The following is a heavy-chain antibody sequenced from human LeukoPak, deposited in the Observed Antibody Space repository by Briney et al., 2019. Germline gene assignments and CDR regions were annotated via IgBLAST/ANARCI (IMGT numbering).Heavy chain of an antibody. CDR3: ARGAIFGVVITLVYYFDY. CDR1: GGSITGYY. V-gene: IGHV4-4*07. D-gene: IGHD3-3*01. Sequence: SETLSLTCTVSGGSITGYYWTWIRQPAGKGLEWIGRVSDTGRAYYNPSLERRVTISVDTSKNQFSLKLSSVTAADTAVYYCARGAIFGVVITLVYYFDYWGQGTLVTVSS. J-gene: IGHJ4*02. CDR2: VSDTGRA.